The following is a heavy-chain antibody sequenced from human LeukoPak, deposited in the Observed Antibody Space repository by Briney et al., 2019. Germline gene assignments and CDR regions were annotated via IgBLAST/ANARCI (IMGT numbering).Heavy chain of an antibody. D-gene: IGHD3-22*01. Sequence: ASVKVSCKASGYTFTGYYMHWVRQAPGQGLEWMGWINPNSGGTNYPQKFQGRVIMTRDTSISTAYMELSRLRSDDTAVYYCARDPQVYESSGYYYDEAFDIWGQGTMVTVSS. CDR1: GYTFTGYY. V-gene: IGHV1-2*02. J-gene: IGHJ3*02. CDR3: ARDPQVYESSGYYYDEAFDI. CDR2: INPNSGGT.